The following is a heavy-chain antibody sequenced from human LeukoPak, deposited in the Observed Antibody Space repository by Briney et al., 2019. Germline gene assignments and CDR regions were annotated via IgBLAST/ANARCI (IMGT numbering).Heavy chain of an antibody. D-gene: IGHD6-19*01. CDR3: ARDEPPPRIAVAGTSGYFDY. V-gene: IGHV3-33*01. Sequence: GGSLRLSCAASGFSFSSYGMHWVRQAPGKGLEWVAAIWNDGSNEYYADSLKGRITISRDNSKNTLYLQINSLRAEDTAVYFCARDEPPPRIAVAGTSGYFDYWGQGTLVTVSS. J-gene: IGHJ4*02. CDR1: GFSFSSYG. CDR2: IWNDGSNE.